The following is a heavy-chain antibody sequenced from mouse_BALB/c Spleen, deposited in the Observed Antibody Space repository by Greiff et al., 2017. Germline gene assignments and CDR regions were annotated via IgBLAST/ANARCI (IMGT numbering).Heavy chain of an antibody. D-gene: IGHD4-1*01. CDR3: ARLTGTAY. V-gene: IGHV5-9-3*01. CDR1: GFTFSSYA. CDR2: ISSGGSYT. J-gene: IGHJ3*01. Sequence: EVQLVESGGGLVKPGGSLKLSCAASGFTFSSYAMSRVRQTPEKRLEWVATISSGGSYTYYPDSVKGRFTISRDNAKNTLYLQMSSLRSEDTAMYYCARLTGTAYWGQGTLVTVSA.